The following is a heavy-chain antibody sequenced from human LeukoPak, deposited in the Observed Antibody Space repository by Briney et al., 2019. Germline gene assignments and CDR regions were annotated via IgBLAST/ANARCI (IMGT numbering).Heavy chain of an antibody. V-gene: IGHV3-48*02. CDR1: GFSLRDYW. D-gene: IGHD3-3*01. CDR2: ISSSSSTI. CDR3: ASTRGGRFLEWLFAGMDV. Sequence: GGSLRLSCEASGFSLRDYWMSWVRQAPGKGLEWVSYISSSSSTIYYADSVKGRFTISRDNAKNSLYLQMNSLRDEDTAVYYCASTRGGRFLEWLFAGMDVWGQGTTVTVSS. J-gene: IGHJ6*02.